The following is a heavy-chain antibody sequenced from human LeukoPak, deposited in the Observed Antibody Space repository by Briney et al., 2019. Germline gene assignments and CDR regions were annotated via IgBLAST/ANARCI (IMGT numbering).Heavy chain of an antibody. Sequence: PEASVKVSCKASGYTFTSYDINWVRQATGQGLEWMGWMNPNSGNTGYAQKFQGRVTITRNTSISTAYMELSSLRSEDTAVYYCARVDILTGYPLLDYWGQGTLVTVSS. J-gene: IGHJ4*02. CDR3: ARVDILTGYPLLDY. D-gene: IGHD3-9*01. V-gene: IGHV1-8*03. CDR2: MNPNSGNT. CDR1: GYTFTSYD.